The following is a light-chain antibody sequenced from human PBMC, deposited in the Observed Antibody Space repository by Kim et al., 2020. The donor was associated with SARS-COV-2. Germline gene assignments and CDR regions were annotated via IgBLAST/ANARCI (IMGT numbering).Light chain of an antibody. Sequence: ASVGDRVTITCRASQDIRNDVGWYQQSPGRAPKRLIYGASSLQSGGPSRFSGSGSGTEFTLTISSLQPEDFATYFCLQHNSYPITFRQGTRLDI. J-gene: IGKJ5*01. CDR1: QDIRND. CDR2: GAS. V-gene: IGKV1-17*01. CDR3: LQHNSYPIT.